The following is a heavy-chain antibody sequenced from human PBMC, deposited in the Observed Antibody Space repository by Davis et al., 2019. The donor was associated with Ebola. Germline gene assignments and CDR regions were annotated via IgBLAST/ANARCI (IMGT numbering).Heavy chain of an antibody. J-gene: IGHJ6*04. CDR2: ISSSSLTT. V-gene: IGHV3-48*02. CDR1: GFTFSSYT. Sequence: GESLKISCVASGFTFSSYTMNWVRQAPGKGLEWLSYISSSSLTTYSADSVKGRFTVSRDNAKNSLYLEMNSLRDDDTAVYYCARGDITGTEFYYYYYGMDVWGKGTTVTVSS. D-gene: IGHD1-7*01. CDR3: ARGDITGTEFYYYYYGMDV.